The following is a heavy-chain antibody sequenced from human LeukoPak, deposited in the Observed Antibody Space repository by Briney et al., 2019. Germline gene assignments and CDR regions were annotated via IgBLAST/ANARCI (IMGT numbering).Heavy chain of an antibody. V-gene: IGHV3-30-3*01. CDR2: ISYDGSNK. D-gene: IGHD3-3*01. CDR1: GFTFSSYA. J-gene: IGHJ3*02. Sequence: PGGSLRLSCAASGFTFSSYAMSWVRQAPGKGLEWVAVISYDGSNKYYADSVKGRFTISRDNSKNTLYLQMNSLRAEDTAVYYCARDILWSGYSSSAFDIWGQGTMVTVSS. CDR3: ARDILWSGYSSSAFDI.